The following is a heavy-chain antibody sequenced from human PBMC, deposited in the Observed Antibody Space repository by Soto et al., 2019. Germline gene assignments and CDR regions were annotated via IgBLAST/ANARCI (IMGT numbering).Heavy chain of an antibody. CDR1: GFSVTANY. CDR2: IYSGGST. J-gene: IGHJ4*02. V-gene: IGHV3-53*01. Sequence: EVQVVESGGGLIQPAGSLILSCEVSGFSVTANYMSWVRQAPGKGLEWVSVIYSGGSTYYIDSVKGRFSISRDISKNTLYLQMNSLRAEDTAVYYCHGYGYWGQGTLVTVSS. D-gene: IGHD5-12*01. CDR3: HGYGY.